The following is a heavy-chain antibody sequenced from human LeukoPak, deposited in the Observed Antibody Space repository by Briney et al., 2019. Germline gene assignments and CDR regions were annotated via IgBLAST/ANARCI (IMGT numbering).Heavy chain of an antibody. CDR1: GGSFSGYY. CDR2: IYDSGST. CDR3: ARHYGP. V-gene: IGHV4-34*01. J-gene: IGHJ5*02. Sequence: SETLSLTCAVYGGSFSGYYWSWIRQPPGKGLEWIGSIYDSGSTYYNPSLKSRVTISVDTSKNQFSLKLNSVTAADTAVHYCARHYGPWGQGTLVTVSS. D-gene: IGHD3-16*01.